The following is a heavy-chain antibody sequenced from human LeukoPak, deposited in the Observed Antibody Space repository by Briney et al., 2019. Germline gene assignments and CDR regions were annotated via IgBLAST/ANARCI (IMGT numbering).Heavy chain of an antibody. CDR3: ARGGYCSSTSCPDDAFDI. CDR1: GGSISSGGYS. D-gene: IGHD2-2*03. J-gene: IGHJ3*02. CDR2: IYHGGST. Sequence: SQTLSLTCAVSGGSISSGGYSWSWIRQPPGKGLEWIGYIYHGGSTYYNPSLKSRVTISVDRSKNQFSLKLSSVTAADTAVYYCARGGYCSSTSCPDDAFDIWGQGTMVTVSS. V-gene: IGHV4-30-2*01.